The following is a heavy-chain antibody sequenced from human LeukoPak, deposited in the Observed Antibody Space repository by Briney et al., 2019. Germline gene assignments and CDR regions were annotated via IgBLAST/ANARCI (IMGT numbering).Heavy chain of an antibody. Sequence: GGSLRLSCAASGFTFSSYAMHWVRQAPGKGLEWVAVISYDGSNKYYADSVKGRFTISRDNSKNTLYLQMNSLRAEDTAVYYCARDSGSYYAGGGEIDYWGQGTLVTVSS. CDR2: ISYDGSNK. CDR1: GFTFSSYA. J-gene: IGHJ4*02. D-gene: IGHD1-26*01. V-gene: IGHV3-30-3*01. CDR3: ARDSGSYYAGGGEIDY.